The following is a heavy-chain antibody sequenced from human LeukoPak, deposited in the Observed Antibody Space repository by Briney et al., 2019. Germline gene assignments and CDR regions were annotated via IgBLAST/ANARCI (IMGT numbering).Heavy chain of an antibody. V-gene: IGHV3-9*01. CDR1: GFTFDDYA. CDR3: ARDGAYGDAFDI. Sequence: PGGSLRLSCAASGFTFDDYAMHWVRQAPGKGLEWVSGISWNSGSIGYADSVKGRFTISRDNAKNSLYLQMNSLRAEDTAVYYCARDGAYGDAFDIWXXXXXXTVSS. J-gene: IGHJ3*02. D-gene: IGHD3-16*01. CDR2: ISWNSGSI.